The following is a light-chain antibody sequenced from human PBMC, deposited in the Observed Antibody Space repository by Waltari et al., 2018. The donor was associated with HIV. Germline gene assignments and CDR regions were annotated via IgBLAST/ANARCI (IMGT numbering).Light chain of an antibody. Sequence: SYVLTQPPPVSVAPGKTARITCGGDSIGSKSVHWYQQKPGQAPVLVIYYNRDRPSGIPERLSGFTSGNSATLTISRVEAGDEADYYCQVWDSTSDQVVFGGGTKLTVL. J-gene: IGLJ2*01. CDR1: SIGSKS. V-gene: IGLV3-21*04. CDR2: YNR. CDR3: QVWDSTSDQVV.